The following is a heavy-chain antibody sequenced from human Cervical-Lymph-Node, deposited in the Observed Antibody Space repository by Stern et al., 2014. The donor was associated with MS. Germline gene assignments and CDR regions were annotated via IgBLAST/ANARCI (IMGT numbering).Heavy chain of an antibody. Sequence: EVQLVESGGGLIQPGGSLRLSCAASGFTVSSNYMSWVRQAPGKGLEWDSVIYSGGSIYYAGSVKGRFTISRDNSKNTLYLKMNSLRAEDTAVYYCARGPVTRGAFDYWGQGTLVTVSS. CDR3: ARGPVTRGAFDY. CDR2: IYSGGSI. CDR1: GFTVSSNY. J-gene: IGHJ4*02. V-gene: IGHV3-53*01. D-gene: IGHD2-2*01.